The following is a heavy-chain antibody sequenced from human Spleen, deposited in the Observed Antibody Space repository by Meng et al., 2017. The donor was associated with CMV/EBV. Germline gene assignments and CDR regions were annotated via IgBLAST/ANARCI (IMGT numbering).Heavy chain of an antibody. CDR1: GGSISSYY. D-gene: IGHD3-3*01. CDR3: ARGDYDFSYWY. V-gene: IGHV4-59*01. Sequence: SETLSLTCTVSGGSISSYYWSWIRQPPGKGLEWIGYIYHSGNTNYNPSLKSRVTISVDTSKNQFSLKLSSVTAAATAVYYCARGDYDFSYWYWGQGMLVTVSS. CDR2: IYHSGNT. J-gene: IGHJ4*02.